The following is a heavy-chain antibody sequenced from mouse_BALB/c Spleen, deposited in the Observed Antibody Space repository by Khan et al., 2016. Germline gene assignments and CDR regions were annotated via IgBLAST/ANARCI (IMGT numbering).Heavy chain of an antibody. Sequence: QVQLKQSGAELARPGASVKMSCKAAGYTLTSYTLHWVKQRPGQGLEWIGYINPTGGYTNYNQIFKDKATLTADKSSSTAYMQLSSLTSEDSAVYYCARVDYWGQGTTLTVSS. J-gene: IGHJ2*01. CDR1: GYTLTSYT. CDR3: ARVDY. CDR2: INPTGGYT. V-gene: IGHV1-4*01.